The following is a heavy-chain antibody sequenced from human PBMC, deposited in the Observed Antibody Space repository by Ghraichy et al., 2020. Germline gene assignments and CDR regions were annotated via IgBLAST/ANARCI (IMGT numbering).Heavy chain of an antibody. Sequence: SETLSLTCIVSGDSISGFYWGWIRQPPGKGLEWIGNIHPGGTTIHNPSLQSRVNMSVDTSRNQVSLKLSSVTAADTAVYYCARRVFVVAAFDYWGQGTLVTVSS. CDR1: GDSISGFY. J-gene: IGHJ4*02. CDR2: IHPGGTT. D-gene: IGHD2-15*01. V-gene: IGHV4-4*09. CDR3: ARRVFVVAAFDY.